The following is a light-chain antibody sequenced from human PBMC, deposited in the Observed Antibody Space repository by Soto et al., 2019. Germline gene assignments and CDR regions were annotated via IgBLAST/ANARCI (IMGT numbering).Light chain of an antibody. CDR2: LEGSGSY. J-gene: IGLJ2*01. Sequence: QPVLTQSSSASASLGSSVKLTCTLSSGHSSYIIAWHQQQPGKAPRFLMRLEGSGSYNKGSGVPDRFSGSSSGADRYLIISNLQFEDEADYYCETWDSNTLVFGGGTKLTVL. V-gene: IGLV4-60*02. CDR1: SGHSSYI. CDR3: ETWDSNTLV.